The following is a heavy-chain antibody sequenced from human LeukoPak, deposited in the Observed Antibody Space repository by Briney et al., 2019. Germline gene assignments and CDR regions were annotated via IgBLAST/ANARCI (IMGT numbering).Heavy chain of an antibody. Sequence: SETLSLTCAVYGGSYSGAYWTWIRQPPGKGLEWIGEINHSGSNKYNPSLKSRVTISVDTSKNQFSLKLSSVTAADTAMYYCASPGGDEYYYGSGSQPRVYWSQGTLVTVSS. D-gene: IGHD3-10*01. CDR2: INHSGSN. V-gene: IGHV4-34*01. J-gene: IGHJ4*02. CDR3: ASPGGDEYYYGSGSQPRVY. CDR1: GGSYSGAY.